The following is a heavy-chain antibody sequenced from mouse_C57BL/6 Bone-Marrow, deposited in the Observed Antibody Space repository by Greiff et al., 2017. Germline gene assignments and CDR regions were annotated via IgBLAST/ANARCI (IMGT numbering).Heavy chain of an antibody. J-gene: IGHJ2*01. CDR2: IDPSDSET. CDR1: GYTFTSYW. CDR3: AREVTTYYFDY. V-gene: IGHV1-52*01. D-gene: IGHD2-1*01. Sequence: QVQLQQPGAELVRPGSSVKLSCKASGYTFTSYWMHWVKQRPIQGLEWIGNIDPSDSETHYNQKFKDKATLTVDKSSSTAYMQLSSLTSEDSAVYCCAREVTTYYFDYWGQGTTLTVSS.